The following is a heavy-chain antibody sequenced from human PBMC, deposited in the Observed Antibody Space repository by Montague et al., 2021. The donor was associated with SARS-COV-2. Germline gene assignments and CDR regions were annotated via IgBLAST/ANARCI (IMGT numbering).Heavy chain of an antibody. Sequence: LSLTCAVYAGSFSSYAMHWFRHAPGKGLVWWAVITYAEYNKYYADSVKGRFTISIDNSKNTLYLQMDNLTADDTAVYYCASDAYGDHVGFFHHWGQGVLVTVSS. CDR3: ASDAYGDHVGFFHH. V-gene: IGHV3-30-3*01. D-gene: IGHD4-17*01. CDR1: AGSFSSYA. J-gene: IGHJ1*01. CDR2: ITYAEYNK.